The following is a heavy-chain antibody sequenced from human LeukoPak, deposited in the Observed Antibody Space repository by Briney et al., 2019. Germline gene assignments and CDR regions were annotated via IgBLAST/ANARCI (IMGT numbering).Heavy chain of an antibody. D-gene: IGHD1-7*01. CDR2: ISSSSSYI. Sequence: GGSLRLSCAASGFTFSSYSMNWVRQAPGKGLEWVSSISSSSSYIYYADSVKGRFTISRDNAKNSLYLQMNSLIAEDTAVYYCARDDQRELYYFDYWGQGTLVTVSS. CDR3: ARDDQRELYYFDY. V-gene: IGHV3-21*01. CDR1: GFTFSSYS. J-gene: IGHJ4*02.